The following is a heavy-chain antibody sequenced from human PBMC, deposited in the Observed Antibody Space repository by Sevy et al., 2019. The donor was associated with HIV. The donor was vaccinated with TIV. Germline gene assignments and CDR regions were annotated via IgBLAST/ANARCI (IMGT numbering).Heavy chain of an antibody. CDR3: ARSIGEGPLRFLECLLPGDY. D-gene: IGHD3-3*01. Sequence: GGSLRLSCAASGFTFSAYSMIWVRRAPGKGLEWVSSISCSSDYKYYAYSMKGRFTISRDNAKNSLSLQMDSLRAEDTAVYYCARSIGEGPLRFLECLLPGDYWGQGSLVTVSS. CDR2: ISCSSDYK. J-gene: IGHJ4*02. V-gene: IGHV3-21*01. CDR1: GFTFSAYS.